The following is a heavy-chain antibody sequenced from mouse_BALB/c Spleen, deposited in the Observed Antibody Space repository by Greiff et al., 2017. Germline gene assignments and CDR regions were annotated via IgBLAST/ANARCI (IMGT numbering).Heavy chain of an antibody. CDR2: IDPSDSET. V-gene: IGHV1S126*01. J-gene: IGHJ2*01. Sequence: QVQLQQSGPQLVRPGASVKISCKASGYSFTSYWMHWVKQRPGQGLEWIGMIDPSDSETRLNQKFKDKATLTVDKSSSTAYMQLSSPTSEDSAVYYCAREGGATSYFDYWGQGTTLTVSS. CDR1: GYSFTSYW. CDR3: AREGGATSYFDY. D-gene: IGHD3-1*01.